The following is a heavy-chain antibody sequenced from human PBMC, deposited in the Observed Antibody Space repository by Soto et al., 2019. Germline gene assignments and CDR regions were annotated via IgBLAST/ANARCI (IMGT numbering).Heavy chain of an antibody. Sequence: ASVKVFCKASGYTFTGCYILWVRQARGQGLEWMGWINPNSGGTNYAQKFHGRVTMIRDTSISRAYMELSRLRSDETAAYYCARGYGIVSPRGYWGQGNLGTFSS. J-gene: IGHJ4*02. CDR1: GYTFTGCY. D-gene: IGHD5-18*01. V-gene: IGHV1-2*02. CDR2: INPNSGGT. CDR3: ARGYGIVSPRGY.